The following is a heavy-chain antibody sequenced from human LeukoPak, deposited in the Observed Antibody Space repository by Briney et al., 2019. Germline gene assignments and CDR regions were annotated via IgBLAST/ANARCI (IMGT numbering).Heavy chain of an antibody. CDR3: ARERTSGWDAFDT. CDR2: INSVGSST. CDR1: GFTFSSFW. Sequence: GGSLRLSCAASGFTFSSFWMHWVRQAPGKGLVWVSRINSVGSSTSYADSVKGRFTISRDNAKNTLYLQMNSLRAEDAAVYYCARERTSGWDAFDTWGQGTLVTVSS. V-gene: IGHV3-74*01. J-gene: IGHJ5*02. D-gene: IGHD6-19*01.